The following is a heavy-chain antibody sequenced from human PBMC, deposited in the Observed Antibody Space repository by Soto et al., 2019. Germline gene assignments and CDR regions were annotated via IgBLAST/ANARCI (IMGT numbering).Heavy chain of an antibody. CDR1: GGSFSGYY. D-gene: IGHD2-21*02. V-gene: IGHV4-34*01. CDR2: INHSGST. CDR3: ASRPVGLTPFS. J-gene: IGHJ5*02. Sequence: QVQLQQWGAGLLKPSETLSLTCAVYGGSFSGYYWSWIRQPPGKGLEWIGEINHSGSTNYNPSLKSXXTXSVXTSKNQFSLKLSSVTAADTAVYYCASRPVGLTPFSWGQGTLVTVSS.